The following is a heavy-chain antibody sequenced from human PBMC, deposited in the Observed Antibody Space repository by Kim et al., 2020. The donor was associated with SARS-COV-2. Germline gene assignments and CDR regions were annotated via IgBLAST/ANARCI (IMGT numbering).Heavy chain of an antibody. Sequence: LKSRVTISVDTSKTQFSLKLSSVTAADTAVYYCARDGMVRGVIIGPRYYYGMDVWGQGTTVTVSS. CDR3: ARDGMVRGVIIGPRYYYGMDV. D-gene: IGHD3-10*01. V-gene: IGHV4-34*01. J-gene: IGHJ6*02.